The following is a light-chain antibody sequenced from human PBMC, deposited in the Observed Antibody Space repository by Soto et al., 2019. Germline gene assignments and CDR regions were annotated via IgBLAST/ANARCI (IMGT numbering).Light chain of an antibody. V-gene: IGKV3D-15*01. CDR2: GAS. CDR3: QQYNNWPLT. Sequence: EIAMTQSPATLSVSPGERATLSCRASQSVSSNLAWYQQKPGQAPRLLIYGASTRATGIPARFSGSGSGTESALTISSLQSEDFAVYNCQQYNNWPLTFGGGTKVEIK. J-gene: IGKJ4*01. CDR1: QSVSSN.